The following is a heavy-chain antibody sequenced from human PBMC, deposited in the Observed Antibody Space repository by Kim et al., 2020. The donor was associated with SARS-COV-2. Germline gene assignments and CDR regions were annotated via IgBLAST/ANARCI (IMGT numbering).Heavy chain of an antibody. CDR2: ISYDGSNK. D-gene: IGHD3-22*01. CDR1: GFTFSSYG. V-gene: IGHV3-33*05. J-gene: IGHJ4*02. CDR3: ARGSGYYLDPPFDY. Sequence: GGSLRLSCAASGFTFSSYGMHWVRQAPGKGLEWVAVISYDGSNKYYADSVKGRFTISRDNSKNTLYLQMNSLRAEDTAVYYCARGSGYYLDPPFDYWGQGTLVTVSS.